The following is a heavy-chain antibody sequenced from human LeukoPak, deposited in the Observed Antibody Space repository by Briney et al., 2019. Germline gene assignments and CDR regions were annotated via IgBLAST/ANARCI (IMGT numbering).Heavy chain of an antibody. CDR1: GYSFTSYW. J-gene: IGHJ4*02. D-gene: IGHD2-15*01. CDR3: ARQHGFGVVAARWEGGVD. Sequence: GESLKISCKGSGYSFTSYWIGWVRQMPGKGLEWMGIIYPGDSDTRYSPSFQGQVTISADKSISTAYLQWSSLKAPDTAMYYCARQHGFGVVAARWEGGVDWGQGTLVTVSS. V-gene: IGHV5-51*01. CDR2: IYPGDSDT.